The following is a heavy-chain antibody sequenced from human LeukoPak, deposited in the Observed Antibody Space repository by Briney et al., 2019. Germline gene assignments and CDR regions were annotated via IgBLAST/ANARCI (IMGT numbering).Heavy chain of an antibody. D-gene: IGHD2-15*01. Sequence: PSETLSPTCTVSGGSISSSNYYWGWIRQPPGKGLEWIGIVHYNGNTYYNPSLKSRVTISVDTSKSQFSLELSSVAAADTAVYYCTRYDPAATGGWFDPWGQGTLVTVSS. CDR2: VHYNGNT. CDR1: GGSISSSNYY. J-gene: IGHJ5*02. V-gene: IGHV4-39*01. CDR3: TRYDPAATGGWFDP.